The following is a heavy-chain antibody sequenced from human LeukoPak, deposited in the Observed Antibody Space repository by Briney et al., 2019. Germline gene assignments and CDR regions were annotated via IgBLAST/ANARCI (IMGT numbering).Heavy chain of an antibody. V-gene: IGHV1-2*02. D-gene: IGHD6-13*01. J-gene: IGHJ6*02. CDR1: GYTFTGYY. Sequence: ASVKVSCKASGYTFTGYYTHWVRQAPGQGLEWMGWINPNSGGTNYAQKFQGRVTMTRDTSISTAYMELSRLRSDDTAVYYCAATGIAAEFYYYYYGMDVWGQGTTVTVSS. CDR2: INPNSGGT. CDR3: AATGIAAEFYYYYYGMDV.